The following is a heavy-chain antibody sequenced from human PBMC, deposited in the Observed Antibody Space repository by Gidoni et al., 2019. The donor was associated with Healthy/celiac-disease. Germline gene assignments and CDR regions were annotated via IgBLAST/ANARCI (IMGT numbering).Heavy chain of an antibody. CDR2: ISGSGGST. CDR3: AKIYDSSGYSHGPFDY. D-gene: IGHD3-22*01. CDR1: GFPFSSYA. J-gene: IGHJ4*02. Sequence: EVQLLESGGGLVQPGGSLRLSCAASGFPFSSYAMSWVRQAPGKGLEWVSAISGSGGSTYYADSVKGRFTISRDNSKNTLYLQMNSLRAEDTAVYYCAKIYDSSGYSHGPFDYWGQGTLVTVSS. V-gene: IGHV3-23*01.